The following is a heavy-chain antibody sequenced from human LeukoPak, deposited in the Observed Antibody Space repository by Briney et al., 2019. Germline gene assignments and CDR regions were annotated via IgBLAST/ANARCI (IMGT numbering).Heavy chain of an antibody. CDR2: ISGSGGST. CDR1: GFTFSSYA. V-gene: IGHV3-23*01. J-gene: IGHJ3*02. Sequence: GGSLRLSCAASGFTFSSYARSWVRQAPGKGLEWVSAISGSGGSTYYADSVKVRFPISRDNSKNTLYLQMNSLRAEDTAVYYCAKSHTGSHAFDIWGQGTMVTVSS. D-gene: IGHD4-17*01. CDR3: AKSHTGSHAFDI.